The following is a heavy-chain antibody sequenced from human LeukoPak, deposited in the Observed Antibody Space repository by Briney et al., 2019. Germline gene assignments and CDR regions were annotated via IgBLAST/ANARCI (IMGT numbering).Heavy chain of an antibody. J-gene: IGHJ5*02. CDR1: GFTFSDYS. D-gene: IGHD5-12*01. V-gene: IGHV3-48*04. CDR3: AKSSGYDWGDRNNWFDP. Sequence: PGGSLRLSCAASGFTFSDYSMNWVRQAPGKELECLSCISHDSKTTWYTDSVKGRFTISRDNAKNSLYLQMNSLRAEDTALYYCAKSSGYDWGDRNNWFDPWGQRTLVTVSS. CDR2: ISHDSKTT.